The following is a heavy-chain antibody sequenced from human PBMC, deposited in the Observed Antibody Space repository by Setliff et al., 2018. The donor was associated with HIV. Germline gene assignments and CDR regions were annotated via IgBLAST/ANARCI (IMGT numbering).Heavy chain of an antibody. V-gene: IGHV4-38-2*01. J-gene: IGHJ4*02. CDR3: ARHNREVYLYYFDY. CDR1: GHSISSGYY. Sequence: SETLSLTCAVSGHSISSGYYWGWIRQPPGKGLEWIWSIYHSGSTYYNPSLKSRVTTSVDTSKNQFSLKLSSVTAADTAVYYCARHNREVYLYYFDYWGQGTLVTVSS. CDR2: IYHSGST.